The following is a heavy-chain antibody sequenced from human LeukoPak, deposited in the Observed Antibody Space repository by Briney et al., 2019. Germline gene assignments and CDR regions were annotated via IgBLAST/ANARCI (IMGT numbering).Heavy chain of an antibody. D-gene: IGHD6-19*01. V-gene: IGHV3-11*01. J-gene: IGHJ4*02. CDR2: ISSSGSTI. CDR1: GFTFSDYY. CDR3: ARDIRQWLVGSLGY. Sequence: PGGSLRLSCAASGFTFSDYYMSWIRQAPGKGLEWVSYISSSGSTIHYADSVKGRFTISRDNAKNSLYLQMNSLRAEDTAVYYCARDIRQWLVGSLGYWGQGTLVTVSS.